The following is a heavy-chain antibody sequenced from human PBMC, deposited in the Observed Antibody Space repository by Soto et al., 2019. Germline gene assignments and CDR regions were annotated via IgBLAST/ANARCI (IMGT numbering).Heavy chain of an antibody. V-gene: IGHV1-69*01. D-gene: IGHD5-18*01. CDR3: VGDPTVGYRRGGDGFDV. J-gene: IGHJ3*01. Sequence: QVHLEQSGAEVKKPGSSVKVSCKASGGIFKTDAVAWVRQAPGQGLEWVGGLTPLYGTANYAQKFQGRVTITPGEATGAGYMEVGRLRAGSHAGFLCVGDPTVGYRRGGDGFDVWGQGTMVTVSS. CDR2: LTPLYGTA. CDR1: GGIFKTDA.